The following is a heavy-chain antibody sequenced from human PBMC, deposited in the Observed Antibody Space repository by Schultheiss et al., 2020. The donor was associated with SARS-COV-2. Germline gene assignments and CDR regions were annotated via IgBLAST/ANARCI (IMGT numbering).Heavy chain of an antibody. D-gene: IGHD5-24*01. CDR2: IIPILGIA. CDR1: GGTFSSYA. Sequence: SVKVSCKASGGTFSSYAISWVRQAPGQGLEWMGRIIPILGIANYAQKFQGRVTITADKSTSTAYMELSSLRSEDTAVYYCARDRGDGYNFPAYYYYGMDVWGQGTTVTVSS. CDR3: ARDRGDGYNFPAYYYYGMDV. J-gene: IGHJ6*02. V-gene: IGHV1-69*04.